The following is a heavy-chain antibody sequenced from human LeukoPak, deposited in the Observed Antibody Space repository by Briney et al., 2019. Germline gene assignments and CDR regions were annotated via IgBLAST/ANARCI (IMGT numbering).Heavy chain of an antibody. D-gene: IGHD6-6*01. CDR2: IKSKTDGGTT. J-gene: IGHJ4*02. CDR3: TADSPLAAPPPNIDY. V-gene: IGHV3-15*01. CDR1: GFTFSNAW. Sequence: GGSLRLSCAASGFTFSNAWMSWVRQAPGKGLEWVGRIKSKTDGGTTDYAAPVKGRFTISRDDSKNTPYLQMNSLKTEDTAVYYCTADSPLAAPPPNIDYWGQGTLVTVSS.